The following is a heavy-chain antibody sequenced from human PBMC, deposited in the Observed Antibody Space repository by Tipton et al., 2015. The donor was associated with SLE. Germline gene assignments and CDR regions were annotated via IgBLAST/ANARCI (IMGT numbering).Heavy chain of an antibody. Sequence: TLSLTCNVSGVSISTYYWSWIRQPPGKGLEWIGYIYPTGSTNYNPSLKIRVTISVDTSKNQFSLNLNSVTAADTAVYYFAREGWRVDFYAFDIWCQGTMVTVSS. CDR1: GVSISTYY. V-gene: IGHV4-4*08. D-gene: IGHD3/OR15-3a*01. CDR2: IYPTGST. CDR3: AREGWRVDFYAFDI. J-gene: IGHJ3*02.